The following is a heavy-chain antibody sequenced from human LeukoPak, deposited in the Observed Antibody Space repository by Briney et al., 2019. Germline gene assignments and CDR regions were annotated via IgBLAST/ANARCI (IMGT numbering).Heavy chain of an antibody. Sequence: ASVKVSCKASGYSFTNFDINWVRQATGQGLEWMGWMNPNSGNKGYAQKFQGRVTMTMNTSITTAYMELSSLTTEDTAVYYCATGPQWRGDYYYMDVWGRGTTVTVSS. CDR2: MNPNSGNK. V-gene: IGHV1-8*01. J-gene: IGHJ6*03. D-gene: IGHD6-19*01. CDR1: GYSFTNFD. CDR3: ATGPQWRGDYYYMDV.